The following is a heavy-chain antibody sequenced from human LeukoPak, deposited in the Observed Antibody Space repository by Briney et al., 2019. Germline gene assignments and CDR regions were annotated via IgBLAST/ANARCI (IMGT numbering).Heavy chain of an antibody. J-gene: IGHJ4*02. CDR1: GYTFTAYS. CDR3: ARAGYCSDGKCYTFDY. V-gene: IGHV1-2*02. Sequence: GASVKVSCKASGYTFTAYSMHWVRQAPGQGLEWMGWIKPNSDGTDCAQRFQGRVTMTRDTSITMLYMEMSSLTPDDTAVYYCARAGYCSDGKCYTFDYWGQGTLVTVSS. D-gene: IGHD2-15*01. CDR2: IKPNSDGT.